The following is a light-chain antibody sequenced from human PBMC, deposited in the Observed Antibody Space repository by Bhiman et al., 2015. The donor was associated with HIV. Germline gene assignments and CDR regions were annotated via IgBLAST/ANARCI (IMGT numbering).Light chain of an antibody. CDR2: GKN. CDR1: SLRTYY. V-gene: IGLV3-19*01. Sequence: SSELTQDPTVSVALGQTVKITCQGDSLRTYYANWYQQKPGQAPLLVIFGKNTRPSGIPDRFSGAYSGDTASLTISGARAEDEADYYCSSRDSSDDHVVFGGGTTLTVL. J-gene: IGLJ2*01. CDR3: SSRDSSDDHVV.